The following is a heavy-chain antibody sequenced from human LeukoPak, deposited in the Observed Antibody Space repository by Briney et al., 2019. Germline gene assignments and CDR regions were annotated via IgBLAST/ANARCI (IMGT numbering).Heavy chain of an antibody. D-gene: IGHD3-3*01. CDR2: ISISSSHI. V-gene: IGHV3-21*01. J-gene: IGHJ4*02. CDR3: ARDLNFWSGYYTY. Sequence: GGSLRLTCAASEFTLSSYHMNWVRQAPGKGLEWVSSISISSSHIYYADSVKGRFTISRDNAKNSLYLQMNSLRAEDTAVYYCARDLNFWSGYYTYWGQGTLVTVSS. CDR1: EFTLSSYH.